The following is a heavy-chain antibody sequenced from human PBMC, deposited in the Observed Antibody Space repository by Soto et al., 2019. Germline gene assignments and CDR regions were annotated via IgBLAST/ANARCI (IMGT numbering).Heavy chain of an antibody. D-gene: IGHD2-21*01. CDR2: IFYNGTT. CDR3: ELIVVAAHALGNIDY. Sequence: SETLSLTCSVSGDSISSSISYWGWIRQPPGRGLEWIGSIFYNGTTYYNPSLKSRVTMSVDTSKNQFSLRLTSATAADTAVYYCELIVVAAHALGNIDYWGQGALVTVSS. V-gene: IGHV4-39*01. CDR1: GDSISSSISY. J-gene: IGHJ4*02.